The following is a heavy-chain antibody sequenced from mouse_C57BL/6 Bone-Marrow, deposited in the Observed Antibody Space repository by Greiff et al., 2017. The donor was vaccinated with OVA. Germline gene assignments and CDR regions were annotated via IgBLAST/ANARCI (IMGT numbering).Heavy chain of an antibody. V-gene: IGHV1-4*01. CDR1: GYTFTSYT. J-gene: IGHJ3*01. D-gene: IGHD1-1*02. CDR3: ARSRWSLFAY. CDR2: INPSSGYT. Sequence: VQVVESGAELARPGASVKMSCKASGYTFTSYTMHWVKQRPGQGLEWIGYINPSSGYTKYNQKFKDQATLTADKSSSTAYMQLSSLTSEDSAVYYCARSRWSLFAYWGQGTLVTVSA.